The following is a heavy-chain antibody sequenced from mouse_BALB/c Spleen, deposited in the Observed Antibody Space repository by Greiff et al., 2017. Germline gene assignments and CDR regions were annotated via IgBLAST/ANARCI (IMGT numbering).Heavy chain of an antibody. CDR3: ARGDYYGSKGAMDY. V-gene: IGHV2-2*02. Sequence: VKLVESGPGLVQPSQSLSITCTVSGFSLTSYGVHWVRQSPGKGLEWLGVIWSGGSTDYNAAFISRLSISKDNSKSQVFFKMNSLQANDTAIYYCARGDYYGSKGAMDYWGQGTSVTVSS. CDR1: GFSLTSYG. CDR2: IWSGGST. J-gene: IGHJ4*01. D-gene: IGHD1-1*01.